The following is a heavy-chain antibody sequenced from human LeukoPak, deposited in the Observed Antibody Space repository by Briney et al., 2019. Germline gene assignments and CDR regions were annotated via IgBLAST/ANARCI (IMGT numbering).Heavy chain of an antibody. CDR2: IGTSSGYT. Sequence: GGSLRLSCAASGFSFSHYSMNWVRQAPGKGLEWVSSIGTSSGYTNYGDSVKGRFTISRDNMKNSVHLQMNSLRAEDTAVYYCARSGWSYYFGLDVWGHGTTVTVSS. J-gene: IGHJ6*02. D-gene: IGHD6-19*01. CDR3: ARSGWSYYFGLDV. CDR1: GFSFSHYS. V-gene: IGHV3-21*01.